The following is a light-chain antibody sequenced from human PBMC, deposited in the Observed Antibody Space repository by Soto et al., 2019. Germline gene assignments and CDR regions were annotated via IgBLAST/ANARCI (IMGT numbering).Light chain of an antibody. V-gene: IGLV2-11*01. Sequence: QSVLTQPRSVSGSPGQSVTISCTGTSSDVGGYNFVSWHQQHPGKAPKLMIYDVSQRPSGVPDRFSGSKSGSTASLTISGPQAEDEADYYCCSYAGSYTYVFGSGTKLTVL. CDR1: SSDVGGYNF. CDR2: DVS. J-gene: IGLJ1*01. CDR3: CSYAGSYTYV.